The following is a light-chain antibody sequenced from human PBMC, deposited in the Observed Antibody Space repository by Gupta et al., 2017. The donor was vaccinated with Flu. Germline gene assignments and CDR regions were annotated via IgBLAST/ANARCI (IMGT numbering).Light chain of an antibody. CDR2: EVS. Sequence: ITLSCPGTSGEICDYNYVSCDQPYPANAHNLIFYEVSYRPSRVASRFSASKAGNTASLTISGLQADDEADYYCTADTTTSTLVFGTGTKVTVL. J-gene: IGLJ1*01. CDR1: SGEICDYNY. V-gene: IGLV2-14*01. CDR3: TADTTTSTLV.